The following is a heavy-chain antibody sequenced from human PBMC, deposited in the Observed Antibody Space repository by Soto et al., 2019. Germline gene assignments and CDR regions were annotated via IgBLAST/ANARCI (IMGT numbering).Heavy chain of an antibody. V-gene: IGHV3-23*01. CDR1: GFPVSSYT. CDR3: AKEAMXGSGNYYTTYYYYGMDV. J-gene: IGHJ6*02. D-gene: IGHD3-10*01. CDR2: ISGSGGST. Sequence: PEGSLKLSSAVSGFPVSSYTMNWVRQAPGKGLEWVSVISGSGGSTYYADSVRGRFTISRDNSKNTLYLQMNGLRAEDTAAYYCAKEAMXGSGNYYTTYYYYGMDVWGQGSTVTVSS.